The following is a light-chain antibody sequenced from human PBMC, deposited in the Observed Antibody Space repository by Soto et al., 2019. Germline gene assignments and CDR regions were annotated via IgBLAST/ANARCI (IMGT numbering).Light chain of an antibody. CDR3: QHRGRWPRT. CDR1: QSVNDY. Sequence: EIVLTQSPATLSLSPGERATLSCRASQSVNDYLAWYQQKPGQAPRLLIYGASNSATGIPVRLSGSGSRTDFTLTISSLEHEDFAVYYCQHRGRWPRTFGQGTKLEMK. V-gene: IGKV3-11*01. CDR2: GAS. J-gene: IGKJ2*01.